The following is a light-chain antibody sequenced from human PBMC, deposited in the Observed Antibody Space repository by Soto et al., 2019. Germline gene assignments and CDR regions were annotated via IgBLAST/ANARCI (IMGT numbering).Light chain of an antibody. V-gene: IGKV3-20*01. Sequence: IVLTQSPGTLSLAPGERATLSCRASQSVSSSYLAWYQQKPGQAPRLLIYCASSRATGIPDRFSGSGSGTDFTLTISRLEPEDFAVYFCQQYGSSPPMYTFGQGTRLEIK. CDR1: QSVSSSY. J-gene: IGKJ2*01. CDR2: CAS. CDR3: QQYGSSPPMYT.